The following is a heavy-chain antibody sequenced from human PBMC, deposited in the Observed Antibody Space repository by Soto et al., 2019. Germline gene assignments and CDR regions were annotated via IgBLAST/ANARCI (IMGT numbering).Heavy chain of an antibody. CDR3: ATFPHYYDSSGLYYFDY. Sequence: VASVKVSCKASGGTFSSYAISWVRQAPGQGLEWMGGIIPIFGTANYAQKFQGRVTITADESTSTAYMELSSLRSEDTAVYYCATFPHYYDSSGLYYFDYWGQGTLVTVSS. D-gene: IGHD3-22*01. J-gene: IGHJ4*02. CDR1: GGTFSSYA. V-gene: IGHV1-69*13. CDR2: IIPIFGTA.